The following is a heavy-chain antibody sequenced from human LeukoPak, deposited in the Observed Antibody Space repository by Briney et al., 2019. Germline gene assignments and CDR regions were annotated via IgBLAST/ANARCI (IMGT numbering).Heavy chain of an antibody. J-gene: IGHJ4*02. CDR2: IYYSGST. Sequence: SETLSPTCTVSGGSISSYYWSWIRRPPGKGLEWIGYIYYSGSTNYNPSLKSRVTISVDTSKNQFSLKLSSVTAADTAVYYCARVLRGGFGYWGQGTLVTVSS. V-gene: IGHV4-59*01. CDR1: GGSISSYY. CDR3: ARVLRGGFGY. D-gene: IGHD3-10*01.